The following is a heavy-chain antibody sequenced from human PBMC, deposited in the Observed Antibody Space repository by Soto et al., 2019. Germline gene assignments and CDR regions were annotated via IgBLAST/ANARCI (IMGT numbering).Heavy chain of an antibody. CDR1: GLTFGDYA. V-gene: IGHV3-49*03. J-gene: IGHJ6*02. CDR2: IRSKAYGGTT. Sequence: GGSLRLSCTASGLTFGDYAMSWFRQAPGKGLEWVGFIRSKAYGGTTEYAASVKGRFTISRDDSKSIAYLQMNGLKTEDTAVYYCTRVNDFWSGYYYGMDVWGQGTTVTVSS. CDR3: TRVNDFWSGYYYGMDV. D-gene: IGHD3-3*01.